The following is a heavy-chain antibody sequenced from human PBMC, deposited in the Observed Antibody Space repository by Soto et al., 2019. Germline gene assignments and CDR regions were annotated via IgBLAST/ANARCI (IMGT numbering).Heavy chain of an antibody. Sequence: GGSLRLSCAASGFTVSSNYMSWVRQAPGKGLAWVSVIYSGGSTYYADSVKGRFTISRHNSKNTLYLQMNSLRAEDTAVYYCARASTGDIGAFDIWGQGTMVTVSS. D-gene: IGHD5-12*01. CDR3: ARASTGDIGAFDI. CDR2: IYSGGST. J-gene: IGHJ3*02. CDR1: GFTVSSNY. V-gene: IGHV3-53*04.